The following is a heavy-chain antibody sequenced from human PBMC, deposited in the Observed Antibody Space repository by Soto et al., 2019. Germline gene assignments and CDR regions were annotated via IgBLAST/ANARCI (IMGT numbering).Heavy chain of an antibody. D-gene: IGHD1-20*01. CDR1: RFIVSNAW. V-gene: IGHV3-15*07. J-gene: IGHJ4*02. CDR2: IKSKTDGGTT. Sequence: CGASCRFIVSNAWMKVDQKTQGKGLDWVGRIKSKTDGGTTDYAAPVKGRFTISRDDSKNTLYLQMNSLKTEDTAVYYCTTEGKSLYNWSHGYFDYWGQGTLVNVSS. CDR3: TTEGKSLYNWSHGYFDY.